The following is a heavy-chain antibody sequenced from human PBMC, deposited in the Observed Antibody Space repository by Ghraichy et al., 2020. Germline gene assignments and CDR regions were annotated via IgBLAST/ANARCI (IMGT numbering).Heavy chain of an antibody. Sequence: ASVKVSCKASGYTFTGYYMHWVRQAPGQGLEWMGWINPNSGGTNYAQKFQGRVTMTRDTSISTAYMELSRLRSDDTAVYYCARQPLGRAFYFDYWGQGTLVTVSS. V-gene: IGHV1-2*02. J-gene: IGHJ4*02. D-gene: IGHD7-27*01. CDR1: GYTFTGYY. CDR3: ARQPLGRAFYFDY. CDR2: INPNSGGT.